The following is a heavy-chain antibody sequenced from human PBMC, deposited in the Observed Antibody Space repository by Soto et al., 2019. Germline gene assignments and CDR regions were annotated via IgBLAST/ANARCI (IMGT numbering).Heavy chain of an antibody. J-gene: IGHJ4*02. CDR1: GFTVSSNY. V-gene: IGHV3-53*01. CDR3: VRSSNSTAAAGTGLEY. D-gene: IGHD6-13*01. Sequence: GGSLRLSGAAGGFTVSSNYMSWVRQAPSKGLEWVSVIYSGGSTYYADSVKGRFTISRDNSKNTLYLQMNSLRAEDTAVYYCVRSSNSTAAAGTGLEYWGQGTLVTFSS. CDR2: IYSGGST.